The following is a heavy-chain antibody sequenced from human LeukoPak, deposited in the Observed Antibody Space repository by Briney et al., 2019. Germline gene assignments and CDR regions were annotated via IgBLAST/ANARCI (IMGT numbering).Heavy chain of an antibody. D-gene: IGHD3-22*01. Sequence: PSETLSLTCTVSGGSITSSLYYWGWIRQPPVKGLEWIGIIYYSGSTYYNPSLKSRVAISVDTSKNQFSLKLNSVTAADTAVYYCAREDYDKSYSDYWGQGTLVSVSS. V-gene: IGHV4-39*02. J-gene: IGHJ4*02. CDR1: GGSITSSLYY. CDR3: AREDYDKSYSDY. CDR2: IYYSGST.